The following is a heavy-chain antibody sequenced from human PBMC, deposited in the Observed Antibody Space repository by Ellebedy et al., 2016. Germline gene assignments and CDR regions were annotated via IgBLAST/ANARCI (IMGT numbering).Heavy chain of an antibody. D-gene: IGHD3-16*02. V-gene: IGHV1-18*01. Sequence: ASVKVSCKASGYTFTDYGNSWVRQAPGQGLEWMGWISTYNGNTNYAQKVQGRVTMTTDTSTSTAYMELRSLRSDDTAVYSCGGVVSDCIWGSYRLDNWGQGTLVTVSS. J-gene: IGHJ4*02. CDR3: GGVVSDCIWGSYRLDN. CDR1: GYTFTDYG. CDR2: ISTYNGNT.